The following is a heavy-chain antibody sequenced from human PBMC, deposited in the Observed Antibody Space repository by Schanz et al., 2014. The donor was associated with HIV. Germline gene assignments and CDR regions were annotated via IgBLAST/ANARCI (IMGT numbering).Heavy chain of an antibody. D-gene: IGHD3-16*01. J-gene: IGHJ6*02. CDR2: INSDGRSA. V-gene: IGHV3-74*02. CDR1: GFTFSRYW. CDR3: ASGVRGHYYYYAMDV. Sequence: EMQLVQSGGGLVQPGGSLRLSCAASGFTFSRYWMHWVRQVPGKGLVWVSRINSDGRSANYADSVKGRFTISRDNAKNTLILQMNSLRAEDTAVYYCASGVRGHYYYYAMDVWGQGTTVTVSS.